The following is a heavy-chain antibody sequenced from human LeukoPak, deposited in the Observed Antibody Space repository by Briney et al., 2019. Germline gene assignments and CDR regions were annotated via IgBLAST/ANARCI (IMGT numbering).Heavy chain of an antibody. J-gene: IGHJ4*02. CDR2: ISSGSGGST. CDR1: EFTFSTYS. CDR3: AKGARRYQLLFDFRGVIEF. V-gene: IGHV3-23*01. Sequence: PGGSLRLSCAASEFTFSTYSMNWVRQAPGKGLEWVSSISSGSGGSTYYADSVKGRFTISRDNSKNTLYLQMNSLRAEDTAVYYCAKGARRYQLLFDFRGVIEFWGQGTLVTVSS. D-gene: IGHD2-2*01.